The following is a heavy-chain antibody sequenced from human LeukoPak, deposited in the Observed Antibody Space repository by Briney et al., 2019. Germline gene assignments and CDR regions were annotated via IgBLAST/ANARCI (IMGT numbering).Heavy chain of an antibody. D-gene: IGHD1-1*01. CDR3: ARVGATGTTSPFDY. V-gene: IGHV1-2*02. Sequence: EASVKVSCKASGYTFTGYYMHWVRQAPGQGLEWMGWINPNSGGTNHAQKFQGRVTMTRDTSISTAYMELSRLRSDDTAVYYCARVGATGTTSPFDYWGQGTLVTVSS. CDR2: INPNSGGT. CDR1: GYTFTGYY. J-gene: IGHJ4*02.